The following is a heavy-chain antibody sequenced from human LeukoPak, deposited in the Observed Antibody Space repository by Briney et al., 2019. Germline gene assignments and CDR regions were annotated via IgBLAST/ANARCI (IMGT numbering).Heavy chain of an antibody. D-gene: IGHD3-3*01. Sequence: SVKVSCKASGGTFSSYAISWVRQAPGQGLEWMGGIIPIFGTANYAQKFQGRVTITADESTSTAYMELSSLRSEDTAVYYCAGPSLRFTVGYYGMDVWGQGTTVTVSS. J-gene: IGHJ6*02. CDR1: GGTFSSYA. V-gene: IGHV1-69*13. CDR3: AGPSLRFTVGYYGMDV. CDR2: IIPIFGTA.